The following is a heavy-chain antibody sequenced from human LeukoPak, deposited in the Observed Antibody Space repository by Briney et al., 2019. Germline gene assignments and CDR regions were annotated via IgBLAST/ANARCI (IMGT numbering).Heavy chain of an antibody. Sequence: GQSLNISCMGSAYSFTSYWIGWVRQMPRKGLEWMGILYPGDSDTRYSPSFLGQVTISADKSISTAYLQWSSLKASDTAMYYCAATYCSSTSCRDAFDIWGQGTMVTVSS. CDR2: LYPGDSDT. CDR1: AYSFTSYW. J-gene: IGHJ3*02. V-gene: IGHV5-51*01. CDR3: AATYCSSTSCRDAFDI. D-gene: IGHD2-2*01.